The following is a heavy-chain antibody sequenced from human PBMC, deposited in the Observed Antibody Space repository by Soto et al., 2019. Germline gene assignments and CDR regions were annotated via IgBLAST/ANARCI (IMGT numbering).Heavy chain of an antibody. Sequence: QVQLAQSTGEVKKPGASVRVSCKATGYTFIRYGIAWVRQAPGHGFEWMGWISPYNDHTVYAQKFHGRVTMPADTSTRTVYMNLRGLKSDDTAVYYCARGGYYDSSWGKLSHYGLDVWGQGTSVSVSS. CDR2: ISPYNDHT. CDR1: GYTFIRYG. CDR3: ARGGYYDSSWGKLSHYGLDV. J-gene: IGHJ6*02. V-gene: IGHV1-18*01. D-gene: IGHD3-16*01.